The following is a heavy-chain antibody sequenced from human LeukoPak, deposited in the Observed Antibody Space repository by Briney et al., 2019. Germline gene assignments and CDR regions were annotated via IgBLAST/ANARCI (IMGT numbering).Heavy chain of an antibody. CDR2: ISYDGSNK. CDR3: ARMGATVTTLRD. J-gene: IGHJ4*02. V-gene: IGHV3-30*04. CDR1: GFTFSSYA. Sequence: PGRSLRLSCAASGFTFSSYAMHWVRQAPGKGLEWVAVISYDGSNKYYADSVKGRFTISRDNSKNTLYLQMNSLRVEDTAVYYCARMGATVTTLRDWGQGTLVTVSS. D-gene: IGHD4-17*01.